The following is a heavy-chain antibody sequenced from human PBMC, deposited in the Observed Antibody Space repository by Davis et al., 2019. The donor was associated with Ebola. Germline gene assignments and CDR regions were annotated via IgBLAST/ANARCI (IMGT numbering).Heavy chain of an antibody. Sequence: ASVKVSCKASGYTFTTYDINWVRQATGQGLEWMGWMNPNSGNTGYAQKFQGRVTMTRNTSISTAYMELSSLRSEDTAVYYCARGSSGWFAVEAFDIWGQGTMVTVSS. CDR3: ARGSSGWFAVEAFDI. J-gene: IGHJ3*02. CDR2: MNPNSGNT. CDR1: GYTFTTYD. V-gene: IGHV1-8*01. D-gene: IGHD6-19*01.